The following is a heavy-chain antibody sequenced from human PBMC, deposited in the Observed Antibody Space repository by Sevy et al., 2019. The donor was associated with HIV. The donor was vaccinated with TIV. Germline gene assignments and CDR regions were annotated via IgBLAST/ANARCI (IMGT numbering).Heavy chain of an antibody. V-gene: IGHV3-15*01. D-gene: IGHD2-8*02. CDR3: STDPIIVLLVTDGMDV. CDR1: GFTFSNAW. J-gene: IGHJ6*02. CDR2: IKSKTDGGTT. Sequence: GGSLRLSCGASGFTFSNAWMSWVRQAPGKGLEWVGRIKSKTDGGTTDYVAPVKGRFTISRDDSKNTLFLQMNSLKTEDTAVYYCSTDPIIVLLVTDGMDVWGQGTTVTVSS.